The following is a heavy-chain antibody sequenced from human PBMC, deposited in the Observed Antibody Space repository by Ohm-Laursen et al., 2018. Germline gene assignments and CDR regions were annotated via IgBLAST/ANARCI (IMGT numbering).Heavy chain of an antibody. CDR1: GFTFSNYW. D-gene: IGHD6-19*01. CDR2: INSDGSST. J-gene: IGHJ4*02. V-gene: IGHV3-74*01. CDR3: VSDPPGSGWSFHN. Sequence: SLRLSCTASGFTFSNYWMHWVRQAPGKGLVWVSRINSDGSSTRYEDSVKGRFTISRDNSKNTVNLQMSSLTAEDTAVYYCVSDPPGSGWSFHNWGQGTLVTVSS.